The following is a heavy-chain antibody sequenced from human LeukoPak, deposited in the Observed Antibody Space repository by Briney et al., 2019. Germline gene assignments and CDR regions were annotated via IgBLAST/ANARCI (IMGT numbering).Heavy chain of an antibody. D-gene: IGHD1-26*01. CDR1: GFTFSSYA. Sequence: GGSLRLSCAATGFTFSSYAMSWVRQAPGKGLEWVSAISGSGGSTYYADSVKGRFTISRDNSKNTLYLQMNSLRAEDTAVYYCAKSAIVGASLARNYYYYYMDVWGKGTTVTVSS. CDR3: AKSAIVGASLARNYYYYYMDV. CDR2: ISGSGGST. J-gene: IGHJ6*03. V-gene: IGHV3-23*01.